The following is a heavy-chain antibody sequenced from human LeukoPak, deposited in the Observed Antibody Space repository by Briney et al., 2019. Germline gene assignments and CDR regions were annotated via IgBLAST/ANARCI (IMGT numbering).Heavy chain of an antibody. Sequence: GGSLRLSCAASGFTFSSYAMSWVRQAPGKGLEWVSAISGSGGSTYYADSVKGRFTISRDSAKNSLYLQMNSLRAEDTAVYYCAAPRADIVVVPAAIDAFDIWGQGTMVTVSS. CDR3: AAPRADIVVVPAAIDAFDI. CDR2: ISGSGGST. V-gene: IGHV3-23*01. CDR1: GFTFSSYA. J-gene: IGHJ3*02. D-gene: IGHD2-2*01.